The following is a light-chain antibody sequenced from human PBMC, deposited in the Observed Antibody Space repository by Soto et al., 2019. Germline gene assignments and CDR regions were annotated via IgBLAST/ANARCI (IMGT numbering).Light chain of an antibody. J-gene: IGKJ1*01. V-gene: IGKV3-20*01. CDR1: QSVSSSY. CDR3: QQYGSSPPWT. CDR2: GAS. Sequence: EIVLTQSPGTLSLSPGERATLSCRASQSVSSSYLAWYQQKPGQAPRLLIYGASSRATGIPDRFSGSGSRTVFTLTISRLEPEDFAVYYCQQYGSSPPWTFGQGTKVVIK.